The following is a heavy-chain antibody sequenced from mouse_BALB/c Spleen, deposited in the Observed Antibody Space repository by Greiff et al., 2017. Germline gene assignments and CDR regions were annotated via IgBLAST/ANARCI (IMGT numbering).Heavy chain of an antibody. D-gene: IGHD2-3*01. Sequence: EVMLVESGGDLVKPGGSLKLSCAASGFTFSSYGMSWVRQTPDKRLEWVATISSGGSYTYYPDSVKGRFTISRDNAKNTLYLQMSSLKSEDTAMYYCARQDDGYYLFYAMDYWGQGTSVTVSS. V-gene: IGHV5-6*01. J-gene: IGHJ4*01. CDR2: ISSGGSYT. CDR3: ARQDDGYYLFYAMDY. CDR1: GFTFSSYG.